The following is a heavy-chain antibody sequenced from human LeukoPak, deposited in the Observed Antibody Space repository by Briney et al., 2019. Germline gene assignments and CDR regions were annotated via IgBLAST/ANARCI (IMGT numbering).Heavy chain of an antibody. CDR2: IKSKTDGGTT. CDR1: GFTFSNAW. D-gene: IGHD3-16*01. CDR3: TTVRDYVWGTTDVDY. Sequence: GGSLRLSCAASGFTFSNAWMSWVRQAPGKGLEWVGRIKSKTDGGTTDYAAPVKGRFTISRDDSKNTLYLQMNSLKTEDTAVYYCTTVRDYVWGTTDVDYWGQGTLVTVSS. V-gene: IGHV3-15*01. J-gene: IGHJ4*02.